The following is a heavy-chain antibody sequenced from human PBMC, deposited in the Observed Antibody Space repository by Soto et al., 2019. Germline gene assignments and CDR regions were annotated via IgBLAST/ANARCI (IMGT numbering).Heavy chain of an antibody. CDR2: TYYRSEWYN. J-gene: IGHJ6*02. Sequence: SQTLSLTCAISGDSVSSNSAAWNWIRQSPSRGLEWLGRTYYRSEWYNDYAVSVKSRITINPDTSKNQFSLQLHSVTPEDTAVYYCARTPRITIFGVVIQSYYYYYGMDVWGQGTTVTVSS. CDR1: GDSVSSNSAA. V-gene: IGHV6-1*01. CDR3: ARTPRITIFGVVIQSYYYYYGMDV. D-gene: IGHD3-3*01.